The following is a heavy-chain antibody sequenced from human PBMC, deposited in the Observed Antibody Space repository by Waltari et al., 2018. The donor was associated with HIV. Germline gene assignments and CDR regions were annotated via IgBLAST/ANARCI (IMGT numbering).Heavy chain of an antibody. CDR1: GFTFSTFE. Sequence: EVQVVVSGGGLVQTGGSLTLSRSASGFTFSTFEMTWVRQAPGKCLEWVSYISSSGSTIYYADSVKGRFTISRDNAKNSLYLQMHSLRAEDTAVYFCARDGSSYYGLDYWGRGTLVTVSS. D-gene: IGHD1-26*01. CDR3: ARDGSSYYGLDY. CDR2: ISSSGSTI. J-gene: IGHJ4*02. V-gene: IGHV3-48*03.